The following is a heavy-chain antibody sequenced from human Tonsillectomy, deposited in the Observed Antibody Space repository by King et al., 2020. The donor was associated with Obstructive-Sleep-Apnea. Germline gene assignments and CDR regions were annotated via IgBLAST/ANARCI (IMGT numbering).Heavy chain of an antibody. D-gene: IGHD4-17*01. CDR3: AREGTVTGGRYFDL. CDR1: GFTFSSYW. CDR2: ISSDRSST. Sequence: VQLVESGGGLFQPGGSLRLSCAASGFTFSSYWMHWVRQAPGKGLVWVSRISSDRSSTNYADSVKGRFTISRDNAKNTLYLQMNSLRAEDTAVWYCAREGTVTGGRYFDLWGRGTLVTVSS. J-gene: IGHJ2*01. V-gene: IGHV3-74*01.